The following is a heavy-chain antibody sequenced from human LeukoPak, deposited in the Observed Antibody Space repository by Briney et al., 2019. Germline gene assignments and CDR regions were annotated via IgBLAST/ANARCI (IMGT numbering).Heavy chain of an antibody. V-gene: IGHV1-18*01. CDR2: ISAYNGKT. CDR3: ARDPTLRVIQSHRWFDP. CDR1: GYSFTSFG. Sequence: ASVKVSCKASGYSFTSFGISWLRQAPGQGLKWMGWISAYNGKTNYAQKLQGRVTMTTDTSTNTAYMELTSLRSDDTAVYYCARDPTLRVIQSHRWFDPWGQGTLVSVSS. D-gene: IGHD3-10*01. J-gene: IGHJ5*02.